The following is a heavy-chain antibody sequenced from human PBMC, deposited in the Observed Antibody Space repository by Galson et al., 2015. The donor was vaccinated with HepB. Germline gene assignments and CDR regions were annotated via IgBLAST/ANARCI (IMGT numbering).Heavy chain of an antibody. V-gene: IGHV3-43*01. D-gene: IGHD6-13*01. CDR2: ISWDGGST. CDR1: GFTFDDYT. Sequence: SLRLSCAAPGFTFDDYTMHWVRQAPGKGLEWVSLISWDGGSTYYADSVKGRFTISRDNRKNSLYLQMNSLRTEDTALYYCAKAGLSSSWYVDYWGQGTLVTVSS. J-gene: IGHJ4*02. CDR3: AKAGLSSSWYVDY.